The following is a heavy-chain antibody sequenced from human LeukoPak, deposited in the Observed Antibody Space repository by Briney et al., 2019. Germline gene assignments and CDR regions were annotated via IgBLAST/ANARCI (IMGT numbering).Heavy chain of an antibody. D-gene: IGHD6-6*01. CDR3: AREGQQLVPPFDY. Sequence: SETLSLTCTVSGGSISSYYWSWIRQPAGKGLEWIGHIYTSGSTSYNPSLKSRVAISIDTSKNQFSLKLSSVTAPDTAVYYCAREGQQLVPPFDYWGQGTLVTVSS. J-gene: IGHJ4*02. V-gene: IGHV4-4*07. CDR1: GGSISSYY. CDR2: IYTSGST.